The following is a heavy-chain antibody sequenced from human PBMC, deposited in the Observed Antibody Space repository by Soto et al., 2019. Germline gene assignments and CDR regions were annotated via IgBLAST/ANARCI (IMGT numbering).Heavy chain of an antibody. CDR3: ARGGRLRQYYYYMDV. V-gene: IGHV4-34*01. CDR2: INHSGST. Sequence: QVQLQQWGAGLLKPSETLSLTCAVYGGSFSGYYWSWIRQPPGKGLEWIGEINHSGSTNYNPSLKSRVTISVDTSKNQFSLKLSSVTAADTAVYYCARGGRLRQYYYYMDVCGKGTTVTVSS. J-gene: IGHJ6*03. D-gene: IGHD4-17*01. CDR1: GGSFSGYY.